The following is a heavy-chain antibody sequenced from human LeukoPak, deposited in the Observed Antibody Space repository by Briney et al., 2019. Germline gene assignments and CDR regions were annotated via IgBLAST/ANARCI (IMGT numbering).Heavy chain of an antibody. CDR1: GFTFSSYS. CDR2: ISSSGSTI. J-gene: IGHJ6*04. D-gene: IGHD3-10*02. Sequence: GGSLRLSCAASGFTFSSYSMNWVRQAPGKGLEWVSYISSSGSTIYCADSVKGRFTISRDSAKNSLYLQMNSLRAEDTAVYYCAELGITMIGGVWGKGTTVTISS. CDR3: AELGITMIGGV. V-gene: IGHV3-48*04.